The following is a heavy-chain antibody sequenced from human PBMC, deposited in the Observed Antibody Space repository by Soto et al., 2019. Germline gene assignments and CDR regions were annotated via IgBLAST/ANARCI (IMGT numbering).Heavy chain of an antibody. J-gene: IGHJ4*02. CDR1: GDSITSNNYF. Sequence: PSETLSLTCTVSGDSITSNNYFWAWIRQPPGKGLECIGSIYYSGTTYYNPSLNSRVTMSVDRSKNQFSLKLSSVTAADTAVYYCARHVPVDYFDYSGQGALVIVSS. CDR2: IYYSGTT. V-gene: IGHV4-39*01. D-gene: IGHD6-6*01. CDR3: ARHVPVDYFDY.